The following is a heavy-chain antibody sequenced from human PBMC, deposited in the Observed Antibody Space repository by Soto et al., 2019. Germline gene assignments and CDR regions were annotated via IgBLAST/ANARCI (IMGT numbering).Heavy chain of an antibody. CDR2: ISYDGSNK. V-gene: IGHV3-30-3*01. J-gene: IGHJ3*02. CDR1: GFTFSSYA. Sequence: GGSLRLSCAASGFTFSSYAMHWVRQAPGKGLEWVAVISYDGSNKYYADSVKGRFTISRDNSKNTLYLQMNSLRAEDTAVYYCARDGPTVAGDAAFDIWGQGTMVTVSS. D-gene: IGHD6-19*01. CDR3: ARDGPTVAGDAAFDI.